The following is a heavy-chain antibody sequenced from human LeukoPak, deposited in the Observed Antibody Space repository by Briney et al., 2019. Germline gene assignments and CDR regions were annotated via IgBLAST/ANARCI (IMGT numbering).Heavy chain of an antibody. V-gene: IGHV4-30-4*01. Sequence: PSETLSLTCTVSGGSISSGGYYWSWIRQPPGKGLEWIGYIYYSGSTYYNPSLKSRVTISVDTSKNQFSLKLSSVTAADTAVYYCARALLWGPGFFDYWGQGTLVTVSS. CDR3: ARALLWGPGFFDY. J-gene: IGHJ4*02. D-gene: IGHD3-10*01. CDR2: IYYSGST. CDR1: GGSISSGGYY.